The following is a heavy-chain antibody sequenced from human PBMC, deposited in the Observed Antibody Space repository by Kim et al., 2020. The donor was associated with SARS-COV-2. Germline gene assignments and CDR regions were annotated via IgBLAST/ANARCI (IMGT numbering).Heavy chain of an antibody. CDR1: GGSISSGGYY. Sequence: SETLSLTCTVSGGSISSGGYYWSWIRQHPGKGLEWIGYIYYSGSTYYNPSLKSRVTISVDTSKNQFSLKLSSVTAADTAVYYCARGKSKGTYYYYGMDVWGQGTTVTVSS. CDR3: ARGKSKGTYYYYGMDV. CDR2: IYYSGST. V-gene: IGHV4-31*03. D-gene: IGHD3-10*01. J-gene: IGHJ6*02.